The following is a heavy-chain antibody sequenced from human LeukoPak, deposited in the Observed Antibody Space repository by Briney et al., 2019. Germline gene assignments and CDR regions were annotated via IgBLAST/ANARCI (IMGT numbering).Heavy chain of an antibody. CDR1: GGSISSGGYY. CDR2: IYHSGSI. Sequence: SETLSLTCTVSGGSISSGGYYWSWIRQPPGKGLEWIGEIYHSGSINYNPSLKSRVTISVDKSKNQFSLKLSSVTAADTAVYYCARVSSGATTVDYWGQGTLVTVSS. V-gene: IGHV4-39*07. CDR3: ARVSSGATTVDY. D-gene: IGHD1-26*01. J-gene: IGHJ4*02.